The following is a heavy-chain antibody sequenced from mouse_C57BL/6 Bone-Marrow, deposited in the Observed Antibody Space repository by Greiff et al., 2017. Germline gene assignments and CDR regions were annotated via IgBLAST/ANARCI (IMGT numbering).Heavy chain of an antibody. CDR1: GYTFTSYR. D-gene: IGHD2-4*01. CDR2: IHPNSGST. V-gene: IGHV1-64*01. Sequence: QVQLQQPGAELVKPGASVKLSCKASGYTFTSYRMPWVKQRPGQGLEWIGMIHPNSGSTNYNEKFKSKATLTVDKSASTAYMQLSSLTSEDSAVYYCARPPITTLLDYWGQGTTLPVSS. J-gene: IGHJ2*01. CDR3: ARPPITTLLDY.